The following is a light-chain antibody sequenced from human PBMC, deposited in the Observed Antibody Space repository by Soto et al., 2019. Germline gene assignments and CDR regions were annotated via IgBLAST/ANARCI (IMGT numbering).Light chain of an antibody. CDR1: SSDVGGYEY. CDR2: DVS. V-gene: IGLV2-14*03. J-gene: IGLJ1*01. Sequence: QSALTQPASVSGSPGQSISISCTGTSSDVGGYEYVSWYQHHAGKAPKLMIYDVSSRPSGVSSRFSGSKSGNTASLTISGLLAEDDADYYCISYTSINLYVLGTGTKVTVL. CDR3: ISYTSINLYV.